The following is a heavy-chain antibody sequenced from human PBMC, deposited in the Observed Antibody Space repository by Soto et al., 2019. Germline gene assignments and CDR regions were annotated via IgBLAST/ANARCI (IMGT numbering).Heavy chain of an antibody. J-gene: IGHJ4*02. V-gene: IGHV4-34*01. Sequence: QVQLQQWGAGLLKPSETLSLTCAVYGGSFSAYYRTWIRQPPGTGLEWIGQINHSGSTNYNPSLKSRVTISVDTSKNQFSLKLTSVTAADTAVYYCARDKITGLFDYWGQGTLVTVSS. CDR2: INHSGST. D-gene: IGHD2-8*02. CDR3: ARDKITGLFDY. CDR1: GGSFSAYY.